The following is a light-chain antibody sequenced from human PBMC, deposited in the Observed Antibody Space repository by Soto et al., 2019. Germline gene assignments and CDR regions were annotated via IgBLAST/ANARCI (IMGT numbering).Light chain of an antibody. CDR2: VNS. CDR1: SSDVGDYKY. CDR3: SSYTSSDTPYV. Sequence: QSVLTQPASVPGSPGQSITISCTGTSSDVGDYKYVSWYQQHPDKAPKLIIFVNSNRPSGISNRFSASKSGNTASLTISGLQVEDEADYYCSSYTSSDTPYVFGTGTKLTVL. V-gene: IGLV2-14*01. J-gene: IGLJ1*01.